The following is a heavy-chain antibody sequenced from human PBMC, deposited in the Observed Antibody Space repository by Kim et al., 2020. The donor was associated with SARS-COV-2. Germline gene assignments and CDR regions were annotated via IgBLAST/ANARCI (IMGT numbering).Heavy chain of an antibody. CDR1: GFTFSSYA. D-gene: IGHD2-15*01. CDR2: ISSNGGST. Sequence: GGSLRLSCAASGFTFSSYAMHWVRQAPGKGLEYVSAISSNGGSTYYANSVKGRFTISRDNSKNTLYLQMGSLRAEDMAVYYCARDRRGVVVVAAPTFDY. CDR3: ARDRRGVVVVAAPTFDY. V-gene: IGHV3-64*01. J-gene: IGHJ4*01.